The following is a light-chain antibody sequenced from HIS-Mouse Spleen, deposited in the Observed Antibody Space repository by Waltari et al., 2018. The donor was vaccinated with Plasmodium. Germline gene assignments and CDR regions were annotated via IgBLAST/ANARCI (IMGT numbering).Light chain of an antibody. CDR3: QQYNSLLT. J-gene: IGKJ4*01. CDR1: QSISSW. Sequence: DIQMTQSPSTLSASVGDRVTITCRASQSISSWLAWYQQKPGKAPKLLIYKASSLESGVPSRFSGSGSGTEFTLTISSLQPDDFAVYYCQQYNSLLTFGGGTKVEIK. V-gene: IGKV1-5*03. CDR2: KAS.